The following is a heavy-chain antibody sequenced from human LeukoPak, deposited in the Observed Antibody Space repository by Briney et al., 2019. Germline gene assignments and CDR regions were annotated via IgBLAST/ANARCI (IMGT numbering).Heavy chain of an antibody. CDR3: AKHYGSYYYGMDV. Sequence: PGGSLRLSCAASGFIFSTYAMSWVRQAPGKGLEWVSGIGGSGGSTYYADSVKGRFTISRDNSKNTLFLQMNSLRVEDTAVYYCAKHYGSYYYGMDVWGQGTTVTVSS. D-gene: IGHD4-17*01. CDR1: GFIFSTYA. V-gene: IGHV3-23*01. CDR2: IGGSGGST. J-gene: IGHJ6*02.